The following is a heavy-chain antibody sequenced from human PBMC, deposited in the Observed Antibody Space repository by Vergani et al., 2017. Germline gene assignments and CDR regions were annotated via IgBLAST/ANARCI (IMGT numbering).Heavy chain of an antibody. V-gene: IGHV4-34*01. CDR3: ARTLADYDFWSGYYYYYGMDV. Sequence: QVQLPQWGAGLLKPSETLSLTCAVYGGSFSGYYWSWIRQPPGKGLEWIGEINHSGSTNYNPSLKSRVTISVDTSKNQFSLKLSSVTAADTAVYYCARTLADYDFWSGYYYYYGMDVWGQGTTVTVSS. CDR1: GGSFSGYY. CDR2: INHSGST. J-gene: IGHJ6*02. D-gene: IGHD3-3*01.